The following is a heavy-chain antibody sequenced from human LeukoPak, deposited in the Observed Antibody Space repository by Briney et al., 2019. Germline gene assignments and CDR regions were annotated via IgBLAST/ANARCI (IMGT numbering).Heavy chain of an antibody. Sequence: VASVKVSCKASGYTFTSYDINWVRQATGQGLEWVGWMNPNSGNTGYAQKFQGRVTITRNTSISTAYMELSSLRSEDTAVYYCARWCCSSTSCYFDYWGQGTQVTVSS. V-gene: IGHV1-8*03. J-gene: IGHJ4*02. D-gene: IGHD2-2*01. CDR1: GYTFTSYD. CDR3: ARWCCSSTSCYFDY. CDR2: MNPNSGNT.